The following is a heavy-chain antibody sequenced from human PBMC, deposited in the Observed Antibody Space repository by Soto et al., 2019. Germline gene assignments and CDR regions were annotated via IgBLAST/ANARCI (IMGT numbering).Heavy chain of an antibody. CDR2: INPNSGGT. CDR3: AGSLGGGGDYFYGMDV. D-gene: IGHD3-10*01. V-gene: IGHV1-2*02. J-gene: IGHJ6*02. CDR1: GYTFNEYY. Sequence: QVQLVQSGAEVKKPGASVKVSCKTSGYTFNEYYIHWMRQVPGQGPEWMGWINPNSGGTKFAKKFQGGITMTSDTSISTAYMELSRLTSDDTAGYYCAGSLGGGGDYFYGMDVWGQGTAVTVSS.